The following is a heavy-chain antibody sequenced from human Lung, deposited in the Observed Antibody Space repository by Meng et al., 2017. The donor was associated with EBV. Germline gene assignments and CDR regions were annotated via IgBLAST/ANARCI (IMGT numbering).Heavy chain of an antibody. V-gene: IGHV2-5*01. Sequence: QIPLEESCPTPVQPTQTPPLTFTVSGFSLSASGVGVGWIRQPPGKALEWLALIFWNDDKRFSPSLKSRLTITRDTSKTQVVLTMTDMDPVDTATYYCAHRSPGTYYRYWGQGTLVTVSS. CDR2: IFWNDDK. J-gene: IGHJ4*02. CDR3: AHRSPGTYYRY. CDR1: GFSLSASGVG. D-gene: IGHD1-26*01.